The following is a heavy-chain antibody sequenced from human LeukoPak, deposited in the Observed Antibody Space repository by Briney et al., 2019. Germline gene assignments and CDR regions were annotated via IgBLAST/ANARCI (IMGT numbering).Heavy chain of an antibody. Sequence: GASVKVSCKASGYTFTSYGISWVRQAPGQGLEWMGGIIPIFGTANYAQKFQGRVTITADESTSTAYMELSSLRSEDTAVYYCARQNFVVVVPAAIGGGWFDPWGQGTLVTVSS. CDR3: ARQNFVVVVPAAIGGGWFDP. CDR1: GYTFTSYG. CDR2: IIPIFGTA. J-gene: IGHJ5*02. V-gene: IGHV1-69*13. D-gene: IGHD2-2*02.